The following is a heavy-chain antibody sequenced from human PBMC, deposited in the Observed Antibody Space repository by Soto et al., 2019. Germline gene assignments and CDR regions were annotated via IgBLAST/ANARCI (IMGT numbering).Heavy chain of an antibody. Sequence: QAPGKGLEWVAAILYDGSNKYYADSVKGRFTISRDNSKNTLYLQMNSLRAEDTAVYYCARDQGWELDYYYYGMDVWGQGTTVTVSS. J-gene: IGHJ6*02. CDR3: ARDQGWELDYYYYGMDV. V-gene: IGHV3-33*01. D-gene: IGHD1-26*01. CDR2: ILYDGSNK.